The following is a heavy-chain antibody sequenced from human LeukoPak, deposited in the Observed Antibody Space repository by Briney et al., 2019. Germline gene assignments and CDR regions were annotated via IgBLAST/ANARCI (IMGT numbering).Heavy chain of an antibody. CDR3: ARHISAAARFDY. Sequence: TSETLSLTCTVSGGSISSGGYYWSWIRQPPGKGLEWIGYVFYSGSADYNPSLKSRVTISVDTFNDQLSLKLSSVTAADTAVYYCARHISAAARFDYWGQGSLVTVSS. CDR1: GGSISSGGYY. CDR2: VFYSGSA. V-gene: IGHV4-61*08. D-gene: IGHD6-13*01. J-gene: IGHJ4*02.